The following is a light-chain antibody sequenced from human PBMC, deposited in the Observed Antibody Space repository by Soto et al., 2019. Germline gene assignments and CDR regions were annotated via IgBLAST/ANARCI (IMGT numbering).Light chain of an antibody. CDR1: QGISSY. J-gene: IGKJ1*01. CDR3: QQLNNYPLT. CDR2: AAS. V-gene: IGKV1-9*01. Sequence: DIQLTQSPSFLSASVGDRVTITCRASQGISSYLAWSQQKPGKAPKVLIYAASTLQSGVPSRFSGSGSGTEFTLTISSLQPEDFATYYCQQLNNYPLTFGQGTKVEIK.